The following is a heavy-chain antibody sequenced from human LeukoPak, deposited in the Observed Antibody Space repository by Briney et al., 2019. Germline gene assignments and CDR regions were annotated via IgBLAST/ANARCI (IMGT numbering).Heavy chain of an antibody. CDR1: GFTFDDYA. J-gene: IGHJ6*02. V-gene: IGHV3-9*03. CDR2: ISWNSGSI. Sequence: GGSLRLSCAASGFTFDDYAMHWVRQAPGKGLEWVSGISWNSGSIGYADSVKGRFTISRDNAKNSLYLQMNSLRAEDMALYYCAKLDVWGQGTTVTVSS. CDR3: AKLDV.